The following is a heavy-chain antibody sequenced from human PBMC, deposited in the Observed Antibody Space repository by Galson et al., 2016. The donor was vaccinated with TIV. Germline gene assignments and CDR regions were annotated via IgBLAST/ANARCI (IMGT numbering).Heavy chain of an antibody. Sequence: QSGAEVTKPGESLKISCKASGYTFTSLWIGWVRRVPGKGLEWMGIMYPGDSDTIYSPSFQDQVTISADKSISTVYLQWSSLKASDAAMYYCARQGPTKGSLGYWGQGTLLTVSS. J-gene: IGHJ4*02. V-gene: IGHV5-51*01. D-gene: IGHD2-8*01. CDR1: GYTFTSLW. CDR3: ARQGPTKGSLGY. CDR2: MYPGDSDT.